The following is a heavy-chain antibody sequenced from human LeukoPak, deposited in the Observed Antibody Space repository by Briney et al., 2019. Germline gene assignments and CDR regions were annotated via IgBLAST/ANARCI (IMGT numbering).Heavy chain of an antibody. V-gene: IGHV1-69*06. D-gene: IGHD3-10*01. CDR2: IIPIFGTA. J-gene: IGHJ5*02. CDR3: AIDVGSGSYDWFDP. CDR1: GGTFSSYA. Sequence: EASVKVSCKASGGTFSSYAISWVRQAPGQGLEWMGGIIPIFGTANYAQKFQGRVTITADKSTGTAYMELSSLRSEDTAVYYCAIDVGSGSYDWFDPWGQGTLVTVSS.